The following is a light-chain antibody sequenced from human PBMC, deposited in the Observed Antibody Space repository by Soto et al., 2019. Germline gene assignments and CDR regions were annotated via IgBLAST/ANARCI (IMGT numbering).Light chain of an antibody. CDR2: AVS. Sequence: DIQMTQSPSSLSASVGDTVTITCRASQTIGSYLSWYHQIPGKPPKLLIYAVSRLQTGVPSRFSGSGSGTDFTLTISSLQPGDFAPYYCQKSFNTPYSFGQGT. CDR3: QKSFNTPYS. J-gene: IGKJ2*03. V-gene: IGKV1-39*01. CDR1: QTIGSY.